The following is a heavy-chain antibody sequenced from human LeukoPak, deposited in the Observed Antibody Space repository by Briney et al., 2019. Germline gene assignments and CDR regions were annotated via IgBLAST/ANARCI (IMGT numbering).Heavy chain of an antibody. CDR3: AALWFGDPETPHDY. J-gene: IGHJ4*02. V-gene: IGHV4-39*07. CDR1: GGSISSSNYY. Sequence: SETLSLTCTVSGGSISSSNYYWGWIRQPPGKGLEWIGNIYYSGSTYYNPSLKSRVTISVDTSKNQFSLKVRSVTAADTAVYYCAALWFGDPETPHDYWGQGTLVTVSS. CDR2: IYYSGST. D-gene: IGHD3-10*01.